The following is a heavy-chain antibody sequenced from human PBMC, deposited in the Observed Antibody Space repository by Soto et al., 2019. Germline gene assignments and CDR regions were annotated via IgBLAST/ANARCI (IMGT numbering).Heavy chain of an antibody. CDR1: GFTFSDYY. D-gene: IGHD6-13*01. V-gene: IGHV3-11*06. CDR2: ISSSSSYT. J-gene: IGHJ4*02. Sequence: PGGSLRLSCAASGFTFSDYYMSWIRQAPGKGLEWVSYISSSSSYTNYADSVKGRFTISRDNAKNSLYLQMNSLRAEDTAVYYCARSNLIAAASPNDYWGQGNQVTVSS. CDR3: ARSNLIAAASPNDY.